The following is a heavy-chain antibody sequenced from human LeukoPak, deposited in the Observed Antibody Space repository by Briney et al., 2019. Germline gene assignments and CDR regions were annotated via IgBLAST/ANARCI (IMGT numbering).Heavy chain of an antibody. V-gene: IGHV3-53*01. CDR3: ATGRGDN. J-gene: IGHJ4*02. CDR2: IHSDGTT. CDR1: GFIVRPTF. D-gene: IGHD3-16*01. Sequence: GGSLRLSCAASGFIVRPTFTSWVRQAPGKGLECVSLIHSDGTTFYADSVKGRFTISRDDSKNTLYLQMNSLRDDDTAVYYCATGRGDNWGQGTLVTVSS.